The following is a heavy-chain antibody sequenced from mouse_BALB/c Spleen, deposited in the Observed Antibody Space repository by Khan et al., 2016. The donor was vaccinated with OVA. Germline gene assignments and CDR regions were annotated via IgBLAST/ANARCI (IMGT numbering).Heavy chain of an antibody. CDR1: GYTFTNYG. V-gene: IGHV9-3-1*01. D-gene: IGHD4-1*02. Sequence: QIQLVQSGPELKKPGETVKISCKASGYTFTNYGMNWVKQAPGKGLKWMGWINTYTGEPTYADDFKGRSAFSLDTSARTAYLQIKNLKNEDTATYFCARSNSYWYCDVWGAGTTVTVSS. J-gene: IGHJ1*01. CDR2: INTYTGEP. CDR3: ARSNSYWYCDV.